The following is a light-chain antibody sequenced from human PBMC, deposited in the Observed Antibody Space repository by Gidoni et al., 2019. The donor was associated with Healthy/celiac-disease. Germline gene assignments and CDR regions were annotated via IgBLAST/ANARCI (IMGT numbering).Light chain of an antibody. CDR2: AAS. J-gene: IGKJ4*02. CDR1: QSISSY. CDR3: QQSYSTPPLT. Sequence: DIQLTPSPSSLSASVGDRVTITCRASQSISSYLNWYHQKPGKDPKLLIYAASSLQSGGPSRFSGSGSGTEFTLTISSLQPEDFATYYCQQSYSTPPLTFGGGTKVEIK. V-gene: IGKV1-39*01.